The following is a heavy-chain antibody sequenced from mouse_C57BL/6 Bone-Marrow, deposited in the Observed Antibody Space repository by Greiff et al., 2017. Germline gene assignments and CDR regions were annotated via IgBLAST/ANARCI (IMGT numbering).Heavy chain of an antibody. J-gene: IGHJ3*01. CDR1: GFNIKDDY. CDR3: TTGGSPFAY. Sequence: SGAELVRPGASVKLSCTASGFNIKDDYMHWVKQRPEQGLEWIGWIDPENGDTEYASKFQGKATITADTSSNTAYLQLSSLTSEDTAVYYCTTGGSPFAYWGQGTLVTVSA. CDR2: IDPENGDT. D-gene: IGHD1-1*01. V-gene: IGHV14-4*01.